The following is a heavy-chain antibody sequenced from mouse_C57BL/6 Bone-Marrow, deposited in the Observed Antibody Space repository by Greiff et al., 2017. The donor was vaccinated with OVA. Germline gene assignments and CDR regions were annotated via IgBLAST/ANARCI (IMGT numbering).Heavy chain of an antibody. CDR2: INYDGSST. J-gene: IGHJ3*01. CDR3: ARWDYDGWFAY. Sequence: EVQVVESEGGLVQPGSSMKLSCTASGFTFSDYYMAWVRQVPEKGLEWVANINYDGSSTYYLDSLKSRFIISRDNAKNILYLQMSSLKSEDTATYYCARWDYDGWFAYWGQGTLVTVSA. D-gene: IGHD2-4*01. V-gene: IGHV5-16*01. CDR1: GFTFSDYY.